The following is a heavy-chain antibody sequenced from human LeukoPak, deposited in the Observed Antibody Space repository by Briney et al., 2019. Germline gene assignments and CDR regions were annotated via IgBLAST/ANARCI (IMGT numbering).Heavy chain of an antibody. CDR1: GGSISSYY. D-gene: IGHD6-13*01. V-gene: IGHV4-59*08. CDR3: ARQAAAGISGGAFDI. J-gene: IGHJ3*02. Sequence: SETLSLTCTVSGGSISSYYWSWIRQPPGKGLEWIGYIYYSGSTNYNPSLKSRVTISVDTSKNQFSLKLSSVTAADTAVYYCARQAAAGISGGAFDIWGQGTMVTVSS. CDR2: IYYSGST.